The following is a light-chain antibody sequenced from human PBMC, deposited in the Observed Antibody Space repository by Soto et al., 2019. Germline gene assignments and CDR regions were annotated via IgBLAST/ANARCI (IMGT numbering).Light chain of an antibody. J-gene: IGLJ1*01. V-gene: IGLV2-14*01. CDR1: SNDIGAYNY. CDR3: SSYTSRSTLYV. CDR2: EVT. Sequence: QSALTQPASVSGSPGQSITISCTGTSNDIGAYNYVSWYQHHPGRAPKLIIYEVTNRPSGVSNRFSGSKSGNTASLTISGLRTEDEADYYCSSYTSRSTLYVFATGTKLTVL.